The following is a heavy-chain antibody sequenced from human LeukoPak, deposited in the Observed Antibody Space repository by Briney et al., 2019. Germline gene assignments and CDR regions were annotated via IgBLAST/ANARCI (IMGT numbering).Heavy chain of an antibody. V-gene: IGHV1-8*03. CDR3: ARGLIKNYDFWGVATGNCFGL. Sequence: ASVKVSCKASGYTFSDYDIYWVRQAPGQGLEWMGWMNPSSGKTGYTQKFQGRVTITRDTSISTGYMELSSLTSEDTAVYYCARGLIKNYDFWGVATGNCFGLWGQGTLVIVSS. D-gene: IGHD3-3*01. CDR1: GYTFSDYD. J-gene: IGHJ5*02. CDR2: MNPSSGKT.